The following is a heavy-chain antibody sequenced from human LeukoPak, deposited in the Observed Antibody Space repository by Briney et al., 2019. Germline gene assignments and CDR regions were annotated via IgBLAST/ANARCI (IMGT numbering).Heavy chain of an antibody. CDR2: ISDDETYK. CDR1: GFTFSHHG. Sequence: GGSLRLSCAASGFTFSHHGMHWVRQAPGKGLEWVTAISDDETYKFYADSVKGRFTISRDNSKNTLYLQMNSLRAEDTAVYYCARGRGIAAAGGYWGQGTLVTVSS. D-gene: IGHD6-13*01. CDR3: ARGRGIAAAGGY. J-gene: IGHJ4*02. V-gene: IGHV3-30*03.